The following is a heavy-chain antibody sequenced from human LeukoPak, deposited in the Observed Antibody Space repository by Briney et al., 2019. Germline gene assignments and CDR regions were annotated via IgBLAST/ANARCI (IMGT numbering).Heavy chain of an antibody. J-gene: IGHJ4*02. CDR3: ARGSIAARRVDY. Sequence: GGSLRLSCAASGFTFSSYWMSWVRQAPGKGLEWVSSISSSSSYIYYADSVRGRFTISRDNAKNSLYLQMNSLRAEDTAVYYCARGSIAARRVDYWGQGTLVTVSS. CDR1: GFTFSSYW. V-gene: IGHV3-21*01. CDR2: ISSSSSYI. D-gene: IGHD6-6*01.